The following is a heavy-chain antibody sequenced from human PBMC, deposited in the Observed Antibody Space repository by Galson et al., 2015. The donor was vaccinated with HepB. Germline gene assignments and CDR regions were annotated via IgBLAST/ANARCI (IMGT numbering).Heavy chain of an antibody. D-gene: IGHD1-26*01. CDR1: GGSISSYY. V-gene: IGHV4-59*08. Sequence: ETLSLPCTVSGGSISSYYWSWIRQPPGKGLEWIGYIYYSGSTNYNPSLKSRVTISVDTSKNQFSLKLSSVTAADTAVYYCARLLAGANYWYFDLWGRGTLVTVSS. CDR2: IYYSGST. CDR3: ARLLAGANYWYFDL. J-gene: IGHJ2*01.